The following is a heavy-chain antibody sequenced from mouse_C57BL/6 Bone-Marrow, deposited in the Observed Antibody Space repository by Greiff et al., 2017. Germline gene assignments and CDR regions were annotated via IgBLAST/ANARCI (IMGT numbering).Heavy chain of an antibody. CDR2: IYPRSGNT. J-gene: IGHJ3*01. V-gene: IGHV1-81*01. D-gene: IGHD1-1*01. CDR1: GYTFTSYG. CDR3: ARYYGSSSPCFAY. Sequence: VQGVESGAELARPGASVKLSCKASGYTFTSYGISWVKQRTGQGLEWIGEIYPRSGNTYYNEKFKGKATLTADKSSSTAYMELRSLTSEDSAVYFCARYYGSSSPCFAYWCQGTLVTVSA.